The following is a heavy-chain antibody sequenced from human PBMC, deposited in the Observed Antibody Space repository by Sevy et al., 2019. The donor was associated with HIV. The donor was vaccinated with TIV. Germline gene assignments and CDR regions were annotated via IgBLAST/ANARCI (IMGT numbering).Heavy chain of an antibody. V-gene: IGHV3-21*01. J-gene: IGHJ3*01. CDR1: GFTFSSYS. Sequence: GGSLRLSCAASGFTFSSYSMNWVRQAPGKGLEWVSSIISSSRYIYYPDSVGGRFTISSDNAKNSLYLQMNSLRAEDTAVYYCACAGAVIEKDACDFWCQGTMITVSS. CDR3: ACAGAVIEKDACDF. CDR2: IISSSRYI. D-gene: IGHD3-16*02.